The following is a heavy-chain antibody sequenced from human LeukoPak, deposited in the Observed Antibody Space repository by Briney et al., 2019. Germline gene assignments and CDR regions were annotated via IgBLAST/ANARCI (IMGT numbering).Heavy chain of an antibody. D-gene: IGHD1-26*01. J-gene: IGHJ6*02. V-gene: IGHV1-2*02. Sequence: ASVKVSCKASGYTFSAYYMHWVRQAPGQGPEWMGWINPNIRGTNYAQKFQGRVTMTRDTSISTAYMELTRLRSDDTAVYYCAREGQLVGPTPKVHSYGMDFWGQGTTVTVSS. CDR3: AREGQLVGPTPKVHSYGMDF. CDR1: GYTFSAYY. CDR2: INPNIRGT.